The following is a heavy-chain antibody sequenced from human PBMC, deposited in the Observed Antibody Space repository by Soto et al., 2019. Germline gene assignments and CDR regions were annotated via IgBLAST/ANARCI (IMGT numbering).Heavy chain of an antibody. CDR2: ISSSSSYI. CDR3: ARSPGSSSQRDY. V-gene: IGHV3-21*01. Sequence: GGSLRLSCAASGFTFSSYSMDGVRQAPGKGLEWVSSISSSSSYIYYADSVKGRFTISSDNAKNSLYLQMNSLRAEDTAVYYCARSPGSSSQRDYWGQGTLVTVSS. D-gene: IGHD6-6*01. CDR1: GFTFSSYS. J-gene: IGHJ4*02.